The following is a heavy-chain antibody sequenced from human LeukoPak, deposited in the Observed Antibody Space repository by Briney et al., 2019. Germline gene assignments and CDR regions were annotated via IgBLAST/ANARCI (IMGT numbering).Heavy chain of an antibody. D-gene: IGHD1-20*01. CDR1: GFNFRTYS. CDR2: ISSSSSYI. J-gene: IGHJ4*02. Sequence: GGSLRLSCAASGFNFRTYSMNWVRQAPGKGLEWVSSISSSSSYIYYADSVKGRFTISRDNAKNSLYLQMNSLRAEDTAVYYCAILYNWNDVADYWGQGTLVTVSS. V-gene: IGHV3-21*01. CDR3: AILYNWNDVADY.